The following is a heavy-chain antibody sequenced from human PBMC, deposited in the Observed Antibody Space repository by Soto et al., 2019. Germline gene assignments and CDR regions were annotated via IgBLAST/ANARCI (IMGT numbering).Heavy chain of an antibody. V-gene: IGHV3-30-3*01. CDR1: GFTFSSYA. Sequence: QVQLVESGGGVVQPGRSLRLSCAASGFTFSSYAMHWVRQAPGKGLEWVAVISYDGSNKYYADSVKGRFTISRDNSKNTLYLQINSLRAEDMDVYYCARGFTYDQDDAFDIWGQGTMVTVSS. CDR3: ARGFTYDQDDAFDI. D-gene: IGHD3-16*01. J-gene: IGHJ3*02. CDR2: ISYDGSNK.